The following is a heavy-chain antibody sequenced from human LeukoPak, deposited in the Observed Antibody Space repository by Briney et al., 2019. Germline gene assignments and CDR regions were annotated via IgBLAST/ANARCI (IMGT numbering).Heavy chain of an antibody. Sequence: ASVKVSCKASGYTFTSYGISWVRQAPGQGLEWMGWISAYNGNTNYAQKLQGRVTMTTDTSTSTAYMELRSLRSDDTAVYYCARDRHDYYDSSGYYYVLGYWGQGTLVTVSS. CDR1: GYTFTSYG. CDR3: ARDRHDYYDSSGYYYVLGY. D-gene: IGHD3-22*01. V-gene: IGHV1-18*01. CDR2: ISAYNGNT. J-gene: IGHJ4*02.